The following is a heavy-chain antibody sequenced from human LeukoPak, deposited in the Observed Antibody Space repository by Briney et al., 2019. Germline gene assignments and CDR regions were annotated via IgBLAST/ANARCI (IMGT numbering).Heavy chain of an antibody. Sequence: SGGSLRLSCAASGFTFSSYSMNWVRQAPRKGLEWVGFIRSKAYGGTTEYAASVKGRFTISRDDSKSIAYLQMNSLKTEDTAVYYCTRDHGGRNTVVTAKFDYWGQGTLVTVSS. V-gene: IGHV3-49*04. CDR3: TRDHGGRNTVVTAKFDY. CDR1: GFTFSSYS. J-gene: IGHJ4*02. CDR2: IRSKAYGGTT. D-gene: IGHD4-23*01.